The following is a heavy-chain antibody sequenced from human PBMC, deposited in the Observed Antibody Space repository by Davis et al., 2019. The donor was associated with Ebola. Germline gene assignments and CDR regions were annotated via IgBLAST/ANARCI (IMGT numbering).Heavy chain of an antibody. CDR2: INPNSGGT. CDR3: ARVGATYPDYYYGMDV. D-gene: IGHD1-26*01. CDR1: GYTFTGYY. Sequence: AASVKVSCKASGYTFTGYYMHWVRQAPGQGLEWMGRINPNSGGTNYAQKFQGRVTMTRDTSISTAYMELSRLRSDDTAVYYCARVGATYPDYYYGMDVWGQGTTVTVSS. J-gene: IGHJ6*02. V-gene: IGHV1-2*06.